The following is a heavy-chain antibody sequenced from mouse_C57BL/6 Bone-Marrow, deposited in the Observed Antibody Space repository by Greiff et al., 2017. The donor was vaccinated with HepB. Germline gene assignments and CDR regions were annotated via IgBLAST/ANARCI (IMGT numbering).Heavy chain of an antibody. CDR1: GYTFTNYW. V-gene: IGHV1-63*01. Sequence: QVQLQQSGAELVRPGTSVKMSCKASGYTFTNYWIGWAKQRPGHGLEWIGDIYPGGGYTNYNEKFKGKATLTADKSSSTAYMQFSSLTSEDSAIYYCARGKPYYSNYEYFYVWGTGTTVTVSS. D-gene: IGHD2-5*01. CDR2: IYPGGGYT. J-gene: IGHJ1*03. CDR3: ARGKPYYSNYEYFYV.